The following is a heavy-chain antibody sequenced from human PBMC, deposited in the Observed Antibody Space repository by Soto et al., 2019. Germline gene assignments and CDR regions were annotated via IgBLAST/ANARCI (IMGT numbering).Heavy chain of an antibody. D-gene: IGHD3-10*01. CDR2: IWYDGSNK. J-gene: IGHJ4*02. CDR3: ARGTGLWFGEFSEGGDY. Sequence: QVPLVESGGGVVQPGRSLRLSCAASGFPFSGYGMHWVRQAPGKGLEWVAVIWYDGSNKYYADSVKGRFTISRDNSKNTLYLQMNSLRAEDTAVYYCARGTGLWFGEFSEGGDYWGQGTLVTVSS. V-gene: IGHV3-33*01. CDR1: GFPFSGYG.